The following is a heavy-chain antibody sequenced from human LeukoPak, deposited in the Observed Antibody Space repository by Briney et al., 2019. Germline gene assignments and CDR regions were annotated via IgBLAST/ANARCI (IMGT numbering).Heavy chain of an antibody. Sequence: SGGSLRLSCAASGFTVSTKYMSWVRQAPGEGLEWVSTIYTSGDTYYAASVEGRFTISRDDSKNTLYLQVNSLRAEDTAVYYCARGLYTTRHLNHFDYWGQGTLVTVSS. CDR2: IYTSGDT. J-gene: IGHJ4*02. CDR3: ARGLYTTRHLNHFDY. CDR1: GFTVSTKY. D-gene: IGHD2-2*02. V-gene: IGHV3-53*01.